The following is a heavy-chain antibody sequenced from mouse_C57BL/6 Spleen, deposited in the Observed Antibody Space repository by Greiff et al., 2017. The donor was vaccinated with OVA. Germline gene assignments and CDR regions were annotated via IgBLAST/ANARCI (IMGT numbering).Heavy chain of an antibody. D-gene: IGHD2-2*01. CDR3: ARSNGYYWYFDV. CDR2: IDPSDSET. J-gene: IGHJ1*03. CDR1: GYTFTSYW. V-gene: IGHV1-52*01. Sequence: QVQLQQPGAELVRPGSSVKLSCKASGYTFTSYWMHWVKQRPIQGLEWIGNIDPSDSETHYNQKFKDKATLTVDKSSSTAYIQLSSLTSEDSAVYYCARSNGYYWYFDVWGTGTTVTVSS.